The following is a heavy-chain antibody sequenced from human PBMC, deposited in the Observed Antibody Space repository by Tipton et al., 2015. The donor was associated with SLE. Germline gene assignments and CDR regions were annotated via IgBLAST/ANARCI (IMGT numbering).Heavy chain of an antibody. Sequence: TLSLTCAVSGGSISSGGYSWSWIRQPPGKGLEWIGYIYYSGSTNYNPSLKSRVTISVDTSKNQFSLKLSSVTAADTAVYYCASGTIESFDYWGQGTLVTVSS. CDR1: GGSISSGGYS. CDR3: ASGTIESFDY. V-gene: IGHV4-61*08. D-gene: IGHD3-9*01. J-gene: IGHJ4*02. CDR2: IYYSGST.